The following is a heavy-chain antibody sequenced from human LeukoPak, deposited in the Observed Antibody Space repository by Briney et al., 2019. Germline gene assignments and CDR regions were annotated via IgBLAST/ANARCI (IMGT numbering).Heavy chain of an antibody. V-gene: IGHV3-30*18. D-gene: IGHD3-22*01. Sequence: GRSLRLSCAASGFTFSSYGMHWVRQAPGKGLEWVAVISYDGSNKYYADSVKGRFTISRDNSKNTLYLQMNSLRAEDTAVYYCAKDKNYYDVGGYFDHWGQGTLVTVSS. CDR3: AKDKNYYDVGGYFDH. CDR1: GFTFSSYG. CDR2: ISYDGSNK. J-gene: IGHJ4*02.